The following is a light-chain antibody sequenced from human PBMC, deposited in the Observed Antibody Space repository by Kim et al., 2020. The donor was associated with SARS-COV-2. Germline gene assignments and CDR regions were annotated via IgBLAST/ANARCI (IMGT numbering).Light chain of an antibody. Sequence: DIVMTQTPLSSSVTLGQPASISCRSSQSLVHSGGDTYLTWLHQRPGQPPRVLIYEIFNRFAGVPDRFSGSGAGTDFTLKISRVEAEDVGVYYCMQATQLPCTFGQGTKLEI. V-gene: IGKV2-24*01. CDR1: QSLVHSGGDTY. CDR2: EIF. J-gene: IGKJ2*02. CDR3: MQATQLPCT.